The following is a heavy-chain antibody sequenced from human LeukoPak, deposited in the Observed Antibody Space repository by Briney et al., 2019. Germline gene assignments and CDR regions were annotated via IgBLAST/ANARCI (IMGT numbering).Heavy chain of an antibody. CDR3: ARRLWAGSYYSGIDY. CDR2: IYPGDSDT. D-gene: IGHD3-10*01. Sequence: GESLKISRKGSGYTFHSYWIGWVRQMPGKGLEWMGIIYPGDSDTRYSPSFQGQVTISADKSISTAYLQWSSLKASDTAMYYCARRLWAGSYYSGIDYWGQGTLVTVSS. J-gene: IGHJ4*02. CDR1: GYTFHSYW. V-gene: IGHV5-51*01.